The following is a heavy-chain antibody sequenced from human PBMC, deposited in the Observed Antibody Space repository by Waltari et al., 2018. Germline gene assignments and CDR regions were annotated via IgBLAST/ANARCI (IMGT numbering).Heavy chain of an antibody. J-gene: IGHJ5*02. CDR1: GFSISTSGVG. D-gene: IGHD6-13*01. Sequence: QITLKESGPTLVKPTQTLTLTCTFSGFSISTSGVGVGWTRPPPGKALEGLALMYWNDDKSYSPYLKSRLTITKDTSKNQVVLTMTNMDPVDTATYYCAHSLFDSSSWYERWFDPWGQGTLVTVSS. CDR3: AHSLFDSSSWYERWFDP. CDR2: MYWNDDK. V-gene: IGHV2-5*01.